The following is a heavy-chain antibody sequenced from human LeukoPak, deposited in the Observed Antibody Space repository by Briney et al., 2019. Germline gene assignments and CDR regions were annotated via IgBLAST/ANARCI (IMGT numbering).Heavy chain of an antibody. CDR2: IWYDTSNK. CDR3: ARDLAAAGTWFDP. V-gene: IGHV3-33*01. J-gene: IGHJ5*02. Sequence: GGSLRLSCAASGFTFSSYGMHWVRQAPGKGLEWVAVIWYDTSNKYYVDSVKGRFTISRDNSKNTLYLQMNSLRAEDTAVYYCARDLAAAGTWFDPWGQGTLATVSS. CDR1: GFTFSSYG. D-gene: IGHD6-13*01.